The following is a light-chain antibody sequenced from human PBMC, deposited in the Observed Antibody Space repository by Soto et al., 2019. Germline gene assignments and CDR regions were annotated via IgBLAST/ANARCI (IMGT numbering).Light chain of an antibody. Sequence: QSALTQPPSASGSPGQSVTISCTGTSSDVGGYNCVSWYQQHPGKAPKLIIYDVTKRPSGVPDRFSGSKSGNTASPTVSGLQAEDEADYYCSSYAGSNNLVFGTGTKVTVL. V-gene: IGLV2-8*01. CDR1: SSDVGGYNC. CDR2: DVT. CDR3: SSYAGSNNLV. J-gene: IGLJ1*01.